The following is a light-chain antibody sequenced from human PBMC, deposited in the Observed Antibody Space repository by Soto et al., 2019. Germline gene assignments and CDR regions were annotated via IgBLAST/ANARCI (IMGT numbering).Light chain of an antibody. CDR1: SSDVGGYNF. CDR2: DVS. V-gene: IGLV2-8*01. Sequence: QSALTQPPSASGSPGQSVTISCTGSSSDVGGYNFVSWYQQHPGKAPKLMIYDVSERPSGVPDRFSGSKSGNTTSLTVSGLQADDEADYYCSSYAGTNIPVVFGGGTQLTVL. CDR3: SSYAGTNIPVV. J-gene: IGLJ2*01.